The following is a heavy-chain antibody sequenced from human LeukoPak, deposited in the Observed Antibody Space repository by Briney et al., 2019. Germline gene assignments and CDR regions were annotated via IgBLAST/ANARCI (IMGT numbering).Heavy chain of an antibody. CDR3: ARGPRGIAVAGHVPFNY. V-gene: IGHV4-34*01. J-gene: IGHJ4*02. CDR2: INHSGST. CDR1: GFIFSDHY. D-gene: IGHD6-19*01. Sequence: LRLSCAASGFIFSDHYMDWVRQAPGKGLEWIGEINHSGSTNYNPSLKSRVTISVDTSKNQFSLKLSSVTAADTAVYYCARGPRGIAVAGHVPFNYWGQGTLVTVSS.